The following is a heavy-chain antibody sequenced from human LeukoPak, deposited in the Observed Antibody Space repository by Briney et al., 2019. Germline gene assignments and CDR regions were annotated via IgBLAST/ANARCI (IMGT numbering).Heavy chain of an antibody. D-gene: IGHD3-9*01. V-gene: IGHV4-59*08. CDR3: ARHGYADTFGMDV. Sequence: SETLSLTCTVSGGSISSYYWSWLRQPPGKGLEWLGYVHYSGSTKYNPSLKSRVTISVDTSKNQFSLKVSSVTAADTAVYYCARHGYADTFGMDVWGQGTTVTVSS. CDR1: GGSISSYY. CDR2: VHYSGST. J-gene: IGHJ6*02.